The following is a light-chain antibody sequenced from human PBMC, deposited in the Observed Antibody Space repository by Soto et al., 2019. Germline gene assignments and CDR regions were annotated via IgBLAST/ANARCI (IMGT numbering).Light chain of an antibody. V-gene: IGKV3-15*01. CDR2: GAS. CDR3: QQGHNWPLT. CDR1: QSISSE. Sequence: EIVMTQSPATLSVSPGERATLSCRASQSISSELAWYQQRPGQPPRLLIYGASTRATGVPDRFTGSGSGSDFTHTISRLQSEDFAVYYCQQGHNWPLTFGQGTRLEI. J-gene: IGKJ2*01.